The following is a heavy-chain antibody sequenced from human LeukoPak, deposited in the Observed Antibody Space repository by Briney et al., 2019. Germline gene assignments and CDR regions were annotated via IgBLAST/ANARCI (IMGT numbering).Heavy chain of an antibody. J-gene: IGHJ4*02. CDR1: GGTFSSYA. CDR2: IIPIFGTA. V-gene: IGHV1-69*13. D-gene: IGHD1-14*01. CDR3: ARGLPSTGLFDY. Sequence: SVKVSCKASGGTFSSYAISWVRQAPGQGLEWMGGIIPIFGTANYAQKFRGRVTITADESTSTAYMELSSLRSEDTAVYYCARGLPSTGLFDYWGQGTLVTVSS.